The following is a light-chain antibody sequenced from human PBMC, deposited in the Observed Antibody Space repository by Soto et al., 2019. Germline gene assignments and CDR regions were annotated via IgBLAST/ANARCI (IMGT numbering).Light chain of an antibody. CDR2: DES. J-gene: IGKJ4*01. CDR1: QDISNY. Sequence: DIQMTQSPSSLSASVGDRVTITCQASQDISNYLNGYQQKPGKAPKPRIYDESNLETGVPSRFSGSGSGTDFTFTISSLQPEDIATYYCQQYDNLGLTFGGGTKVEIK. V-gene: IGKV1-33*01. CDR3: QQYDNLGLT.